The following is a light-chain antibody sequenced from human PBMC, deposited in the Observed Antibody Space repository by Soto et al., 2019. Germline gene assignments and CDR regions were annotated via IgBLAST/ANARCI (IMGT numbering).Light chain of an antibody. CDR2: GAS. CDR1: QSVTSSY. V-gene: IGKV3-20*01. J-gene: IGKJ5*01. CDR3: QHYGSSPPIT. Sequence: EIVLTQSPGTLSLSPGERATLSCRASQSVTSSYLAWYQQKPGQAPRLLMSGASSRVTGIPDRFSGSGCGTGFTLTISRLEPEDFALYYCQHYGSSPPITFGQGTRLEIK.